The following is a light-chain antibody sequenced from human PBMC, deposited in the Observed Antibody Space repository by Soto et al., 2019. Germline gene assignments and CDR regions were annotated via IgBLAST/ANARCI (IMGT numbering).Light chain of an antibody. J-gene: IGLJ3*02. CDR3: AAWDDSLNEWV. V-gene: IGLV1-44*01. CDR2: SNN. Sequence: QSVLTQPPSASGTPGQRVTISCSGSSSNIGSNTVNWYQQLPGTAPKLLIYSNNQRPSGVPDRFSGSKSGTSASLAISGLQSEDEADYYCAAWDDSLNEWVFGGGTKLNVL. CDR1: SSNIGSNT.